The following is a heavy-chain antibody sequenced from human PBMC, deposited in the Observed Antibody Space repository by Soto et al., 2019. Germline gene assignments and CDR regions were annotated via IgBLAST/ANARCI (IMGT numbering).Heavy chain of an antibody. V-gene: IGHV1-8*01. D-gene: IGHD6-19*01. J-gene: IGHJ3*02. CDR2: MNPNSGNT. CDR1: GYTFTSYD. CDR3: ARGREQWLVRGDAFDI. Sequence: QVQLVQSGAEVKKPGASVKVSCKASGYTFTSYDINWVRQATGQGLEWMGWMNPNSGNTGYAQKFQGRVTMTRNTSISTAYRELSSLRSEDTAVYYCARGREQWLVRGDAFDIWGQGTMVTVSS.